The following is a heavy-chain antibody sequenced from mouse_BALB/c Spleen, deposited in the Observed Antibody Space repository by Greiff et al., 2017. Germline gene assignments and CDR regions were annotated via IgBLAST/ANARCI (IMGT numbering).Heavy chain of an antibody. J-gene: IGHJ3*01. CDR1: GFSLTSYG. V-gene: IGHV2-2*02. D-gene: IGHD2-14*01. CDR3: AHSYYRYDVFAY. CDR2: IWSGGST. Sequence: VKLVESGPGLVQPSQSLSITCTVSGFSLTSYGVHWVRQSPGKGLEWLGVIWSGGSTDYNAAFISRLSISKDNSKSQVFFKMNSLQANDTAIYYCAHSYYRYDVFAYWGQGTLVTVSA.